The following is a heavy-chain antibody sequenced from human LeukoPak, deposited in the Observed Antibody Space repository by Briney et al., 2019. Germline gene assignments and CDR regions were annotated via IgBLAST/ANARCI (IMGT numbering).Heavy chain of an antibody. Sequence: ASVKVSCKASGYTFTSYDINWVRQATGQGLEWMGWMNPNSGNTGYAQKFQGRVTMTRDTSTSTVYMELSSLRSEDTAVYYCAREIGPIQLHLWGSAFDSWGQRTLVTVSS. D-gene: IGHD5-18*01. CDR2: MNPNSGNT. CDR1: GYTFTSYD. V-gene: IGHV1-8*02. CDR3: AREIGPIQLHLWGSAFDS. J-gene: IGHJ4*02.